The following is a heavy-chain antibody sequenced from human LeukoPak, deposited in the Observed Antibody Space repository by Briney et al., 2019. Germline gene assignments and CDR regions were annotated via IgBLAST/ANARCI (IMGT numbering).Heavy chain of an antibody. D-gene: IGHD3-22*01. J-gene: IGHJ6*02. CDR3: ARDLYDSSGYYYYGMDV. CDR1: GGSISSYY. CDR2: IYYSGST. Sequence: SETLSLTCTVSGGSISSYYWSWIRQPPGKGLEWIGYIYYSGSTNYNPSLKSRVTISVDTSKNQFSLKLSSVTAADAAVYYCARDLYDSSGYYYYGMDVWGQGTTVTVSS. V-gene: IGHV4-59*01.